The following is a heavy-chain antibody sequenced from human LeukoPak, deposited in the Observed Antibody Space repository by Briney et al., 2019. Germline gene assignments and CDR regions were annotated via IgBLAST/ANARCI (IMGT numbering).Heavy chain of an antibody. D-gene: IGHD1-26*01. CDR2: ISSSSTI. Sequence: GGSLRLSCAASGFTFSSYSMNWVRQAPGKGLEWVSYISSSSTIYYADSVKGRFTISRDNAKNSLYLQMNSLRAEDTAVYYCARDRIVGATGSFDDWGQGTLVTVSS. V-gene: IGHV3-48*01. CDR3: ARDRIVGATGSFDD. CDR1: GFTFSSYS. J-gene: IGHJ4*02.